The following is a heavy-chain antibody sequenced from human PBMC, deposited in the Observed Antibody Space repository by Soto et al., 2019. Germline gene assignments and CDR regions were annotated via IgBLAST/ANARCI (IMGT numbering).Heavy chain of an antibody. Sequence: QVQLVQSGAEVKKPGSSVKVSCKASGGTFSSYAISWVRQAPGQGLEWMGGIIPIFGTANYAQKFQGRVTITADASTSTAYMELSSLRSEDTAVYYCARVRVTIFGVVTQGWFDPWGQGPLVTVSS. D-gene: IGHD3-3*01. CDR1: GGTFSSYA. V-gene: IGHV1-69*01. J-gene: IGHJ5*02. CDR2: IIPIFGTA. CDR3: ARVRVTIFGVVTQGWFDP.